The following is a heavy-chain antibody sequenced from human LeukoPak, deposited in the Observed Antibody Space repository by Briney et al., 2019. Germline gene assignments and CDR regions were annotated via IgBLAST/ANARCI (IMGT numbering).Heavy chain of an antibody. CDR3: ARGAAMLPIDY. CDR2: INHSGST. Sequence: SETLSLTCAVYGGSFSGYYWSWIRQPPGKGLEWIGEINHSGSTDYNPSLKSRVTISVDTSKNQSSLKLSSVTAADTAVYYCARGAAMLPIDYWGQGTLVTVSS. J-gene: IGHJ4*02. CDR1: GGSFSGYY. V-gene: IGHV4-34*01. D-gene: IGHD2-2*01.